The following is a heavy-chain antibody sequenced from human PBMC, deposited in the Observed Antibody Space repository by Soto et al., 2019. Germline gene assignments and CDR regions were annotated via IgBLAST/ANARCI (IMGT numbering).Heavy chain of an antibody. J-gene: IGHJ6*02. CDR3: AKGQHCSSTSCYFYYYGMDV. CDR2: ISYDGRNK. Sequence: GSLRLSCAASGFTFSSYDMHWVRQAPGKGLEWVAVISYDGRNKYYADSVKGRLTISRDNSKNTLFLQMNSLRTEDTAMYYCAKGQHCSSTSCYFYYYGMDVWGQGITVTVSS. CDR1: GFTFSSYD. D-gene: IGHD2-2*01. V-gene: IGHV3-30*18.